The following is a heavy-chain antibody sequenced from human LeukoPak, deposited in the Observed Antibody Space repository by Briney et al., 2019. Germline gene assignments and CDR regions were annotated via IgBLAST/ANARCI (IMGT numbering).Heavy chain of an antibody. CDR1: GGSISSYY. CDR3: ARASSGWYGLFDY. V-gene: IGHV4-59*01. CDR2: IYYSGST. J-gene: IGHJ4*02. D-gene: IGHD6-19*01. Sequence: SETLSLTCTVSGGSISSYYWSWIRQPPGKGLEWIGYIYYSGSTNYNPSLKSRVTISVDTSKNQFSLKLSSVTAADTAVYYCARASSGWYGLFDYWGQGTLVTVSS.